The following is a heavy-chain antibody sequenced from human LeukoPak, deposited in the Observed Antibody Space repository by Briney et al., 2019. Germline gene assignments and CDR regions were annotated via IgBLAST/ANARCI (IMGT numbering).Heavy chain of an antibody. Sequence: PSETLSLTCAVSGYSISSGYYWGWIRQPPGKGLEWIGSIYHSGSTYYNPSLKSRVTVSVDTSKNQFSLKLSSVTAADTAVYYCARRGSDIGDDPWGQGTLVTVSS. V-gene: IGHV4-38-2*01. J-gene: IGHJ5*02. D-gene: IGHD2-15*01. CDR2: IYHSGST. CDR3: ARRGSDIGDDP. CDR1: GYSISSGYY.